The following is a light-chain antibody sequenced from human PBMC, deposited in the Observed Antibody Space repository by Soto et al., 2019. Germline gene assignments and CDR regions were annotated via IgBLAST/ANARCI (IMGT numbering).Light chain of an antibody. CDR2: DAS. CDR3: QQLESYPST. Sequence: DMQMTQSPSSLSASVGDRVTITCRASQSITRYLNWYQQKPGKAPKLLIYDASILESGVPSRFSGSGSGTEFTLTISSLQPDDFATYYCQQLESYPSTFGGGTKVDIK. J-gene: IGKJ4*01. V-gene: IGKV1-39*01. CDR1: QSITRY.